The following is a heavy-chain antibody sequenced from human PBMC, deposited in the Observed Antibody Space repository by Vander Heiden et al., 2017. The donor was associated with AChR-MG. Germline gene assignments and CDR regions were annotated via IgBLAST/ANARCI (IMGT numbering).Heavy chain of an antibody. Sequence: EVQLVDSGGGLVQPGGSLRLSCAASGFPFSNYWMNWVRQGPEKGLEWVANIRDDARKKYYVDSVKGRFAISRDNAKNFLYLQMDSLRAEDTAVYYCARGRTILSSVCDYWGQGTLVTVSS. CDR1: GFPFSNYW. J-gene: IGHJ4*02. CDR3: ARGRTILSSVCDY. V-gene: IGHV3-7*01. CDR2: IRDDARKK. D-gene: IGHD3-16*01.